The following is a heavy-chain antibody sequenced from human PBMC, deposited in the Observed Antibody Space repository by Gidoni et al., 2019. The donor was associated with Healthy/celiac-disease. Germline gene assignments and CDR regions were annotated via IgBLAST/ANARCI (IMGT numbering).Heavy chain of an antibody. CDR1: GFTFSSYW. Sequence: EVQLVESGGGLVQPGGSLRLSCAASGFTFSSYWMSWVRQAPGKGLEWVANIKQDGSEKYYVDSVKGRFTISRDNAKNSLYLQMNSLRAEDTAVYYCARARGYSGYDPWGRFDYWGQGTLATVSS. J-gene: IGHJ4*02. V-gene: IGHV3-7*01. D-gene: IGHD5-12*01. CDR3: ARARGYSGYDPWGRFDY. CDR2: IKQDGSEK.